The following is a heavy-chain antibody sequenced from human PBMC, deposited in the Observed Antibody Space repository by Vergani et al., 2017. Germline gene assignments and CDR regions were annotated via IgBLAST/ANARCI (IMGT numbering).Heavy chain of an antibody. CDR2: VKSKSDGGII. J-gene: IGHJ3*02. CDR3: AAGVWFGDGDI. V-gene: IGHV3-15*01. CDR1: GFTFSLAW. Sequence: EVQLVESGGGLVKPGGSLRVSCAASGFTFSLAWMSWVRPAPGKGLEWVGRVKSKSDGGIIDYAAPVKGRFTISRDDSRNMLYLQMNSLIAEDTAVYFCAAGVWFGDGDIWGRGTMVTVSS. D-gene: IGHD3-10*01.